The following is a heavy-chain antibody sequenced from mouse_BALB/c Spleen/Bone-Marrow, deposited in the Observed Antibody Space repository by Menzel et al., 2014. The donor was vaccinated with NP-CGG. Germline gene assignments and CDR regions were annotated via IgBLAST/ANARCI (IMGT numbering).Heavy chain of an antibody. CDR3: AREPYDRYYAMEY. J-gene: IGHJ4*01. D-gene: IGHD2-12*01. V-gene: IGHV1-18*01. Sequence: VQLKESGPELVKPGASVKMSCKASGYTFTDYYMNWVKQSHGKSLEWIGDINPNNGDTFYNQKFKGKATLTVDKSSSTAYMQLNSLTSEDAAVYDCAREPYDRYYAMEYWGQGTSVTVSS. CDR2: INPNNGDT. CDR1: GYTFTDYY.